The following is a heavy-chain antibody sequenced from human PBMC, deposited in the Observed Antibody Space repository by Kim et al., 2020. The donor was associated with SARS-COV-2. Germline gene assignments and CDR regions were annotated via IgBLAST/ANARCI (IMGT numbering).Heavy chain of an antibody. Sequence: SETLSLTCTVSGGSISSSSYYWGWIRQPPGKGLEWIGSIYYSGSTYYNPSLKSRVTISVDTSKNQFSLKLSSVTAADTAVYYCARDRRRGTFSYWGQGTLVTVSS. CDR2: IYYSGST. J-gene: IGHJ4*02. V-gene: IGHV4-39*07. CDR1: GGSISSSSYY. CDR3: ARDRRRGTFSY.